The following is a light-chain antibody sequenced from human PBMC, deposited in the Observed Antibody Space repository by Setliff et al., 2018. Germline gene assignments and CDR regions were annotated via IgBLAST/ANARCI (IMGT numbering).Light chain of an antibody. Sequence: QSVLTQPASVSGSPEQSITISCTGEFGAYGSAYVSWYQQHPDKAPKLTIYDVNNRPSGISHRFSGSNSANTASLTISGLQAEDEAEYFCASKTGPGTYVFGTGTKGTVL. V-gene: IGLV2-14*03. CDR3: ASKTGPGTYV. CDR1: FGAYGSAY. CDR2: DVN. J-gene: IGLJ1*01.